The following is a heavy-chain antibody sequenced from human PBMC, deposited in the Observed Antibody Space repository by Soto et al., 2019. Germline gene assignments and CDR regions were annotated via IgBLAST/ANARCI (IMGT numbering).Heavy chain of an antibody. Sequence: PGGSLRLSCAASGFTFSSYAMHWVRQAPGKGLEWVAVISYDGSNKYYADSVKGRFTISRDNSKNTLYLQMNSLRAEDTAVYYCANSLVTTPHYYYYYYGMDVWGQGTTVTVSS. CDR3: ANSLVTTPHYYYYYYGMDV. CDR2: ISYDGSNK. V-gene: IGHV3-30-3*01. CDR1: GFTFSSYA. D-gene: IGHD4-17*01. J-gene: IGHJ6*02.